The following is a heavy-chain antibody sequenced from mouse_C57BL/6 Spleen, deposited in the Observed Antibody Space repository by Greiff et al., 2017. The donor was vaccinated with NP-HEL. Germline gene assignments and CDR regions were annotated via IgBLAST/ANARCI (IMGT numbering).Heavy chain of an antibody. Sequence: QVQLQQSGAELARPGASVKLSCKASGYAFSSSWMNWVKQRPGKGLEWIGRIYPGDGDTNYNGKFKGKATLTADKSSSTAYMQLSSLTSEDSAVYFCARFADYYAMDYWGQGTSVTVSS. J-gene: IGHJ4*01. V-gene: IGHV1-82*01. CDR2: IYPGDGDT. CDR3: ARFADYYAMDY. CDR1: GYAFSSSW.